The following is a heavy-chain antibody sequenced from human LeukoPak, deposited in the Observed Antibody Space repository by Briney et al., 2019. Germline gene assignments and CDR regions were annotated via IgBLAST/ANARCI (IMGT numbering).Heavy chain of an antibody. J-gene: IGHJ4*02. CDR3: AKDPHYYGSGSYLDY. CDR2: ISGSGGST. CDR1: GFTFSSYS. Sequence: PGGSLRLSCAASGFTFSSYSMNWVRQAPGKGLEWVSAISGSGGSTYYADSVKGRFTISRDNSKNTLYLQMNSLRAEDTAVYYCAKDPHYYGSGSYLDYWGQGTLVTVSS. V-gene: IGHV3-23*01. D-gene: IGHD3-10*01.